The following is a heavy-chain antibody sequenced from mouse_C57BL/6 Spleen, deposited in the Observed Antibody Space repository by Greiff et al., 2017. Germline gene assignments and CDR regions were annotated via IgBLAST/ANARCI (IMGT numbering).Heavy chain of an antibody. V-gene: IGHV1-72*01. D-gene: IGHD2-4*01. CDR2: IDPNSGGT. Sequence: QVQLKESGAELVKPGASVKLSCKASGYTFTSYWMHWVKQRPGRGLEWIGRIDPNSGGTKYNEKFKSKATLTVDKPSSTAYMQLSSLTSEDSAVYYCARHPIYYDYEIYAMDYWGQGTSVTVSS. CDR3: ARHPIYYDYEIYAMDY. J-gene: IGHJ4*01. CDR1: GYTFTSYW.